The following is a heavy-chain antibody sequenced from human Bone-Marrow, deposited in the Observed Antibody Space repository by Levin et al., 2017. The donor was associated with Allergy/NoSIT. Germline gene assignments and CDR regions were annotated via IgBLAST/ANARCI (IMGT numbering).Heavy chain of an antibody. CDR3: ARDPRRRGGTYSYYYFYMDV. J-gene: IGHJ6*03. D-gene: IGHD2-21*01. Sequence: PGGSLRLSCAASGFTFSDYYMSWIRQAPGKGLEWVSYISSSSSVTNYADSVKGRFTISRDNAKNSLYLQMSSLRPEDTAVYYCARDPRRRGGTYSYYYFYMDVWGKGTTVTVSS. CDR2: ISSSSSVT. CDR1: GFTFSDYY. V-gene: IGHV3-11*05.